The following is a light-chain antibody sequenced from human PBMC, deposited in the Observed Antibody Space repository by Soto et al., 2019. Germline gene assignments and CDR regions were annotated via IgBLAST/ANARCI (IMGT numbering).Light chain of an antibody. V-gene: IGKV3-15*01. J-gene: IGKJ2*01. Sequence: EIVLTQSPATLSVSPGERATLSCRASQSVSNNLAWYQQKPGQAPRLLIYGASTRATGIPARFSGSGSGTEFTLTISSLQSEDFAVYYCQQYDNWPPYTFGQGTKLEIK. CDR3: QQYDNWPPYT. CDR2: GAS. CDR1: QSVSNN.